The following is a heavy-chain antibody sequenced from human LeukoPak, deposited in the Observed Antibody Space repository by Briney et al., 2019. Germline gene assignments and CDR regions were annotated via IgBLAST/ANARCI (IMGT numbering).Heavy chain of an antibody. CDR2: INHSGST. V-gene: IGHV4-34*01. CDR3: ARLRSTYWYFDL. Sequence: PSETLSLTCAVYGGSFSGYYWSWIRQPPGKGLEWIGEINHSGSTNYNPSLKSRVTTSVDTSKNQFSLKLSSVTAADTAVYYCARLRSTYWYFDLWGRGTLVTVSS. CDR1: GGSFSGYY. D-gene: IGHD4-17*01. J-gene: IGHJ2*01.